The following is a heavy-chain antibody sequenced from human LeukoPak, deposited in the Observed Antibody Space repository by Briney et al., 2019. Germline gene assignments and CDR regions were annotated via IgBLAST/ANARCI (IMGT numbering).Heavy chain of an antibody. CDR3: ARGRGSWYGVYFDY. CDR2: ISGSGGST. D-gene: IGHD6-13*01. V-gene: IGHV3-23*01. J-gene: IGHJ4*02. CDR1: GFTFSSYG. Sequence: GGSLRLSCAASGFTFSSYGMHWVRQAPGKGLEWVSAISGSGGSTYYADSVKGRFTISRDNSKNTLYLQMNSLRAEDTAVYYCARGRGSWYGVYFDYWGQGTLATVSS.